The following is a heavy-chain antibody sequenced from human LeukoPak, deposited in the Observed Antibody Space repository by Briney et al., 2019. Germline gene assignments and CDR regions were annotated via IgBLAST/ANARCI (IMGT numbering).Heavy chain of an antibody. V-gene: IGHV3-21*01. J-gene: IGHJ4*02. CDR1: GFTFSSYS. D-gene: IGHD2-2*01. Sequence: GGSLRLSCAASGFTFSSYSMNWVRQAPGKGLEWVSSISSSSSYIYYADSVKGRFTISRDNAKNSLYLRMNSLRAEDTAVYYCARDPIVVVPAAMGQINYFDYWGQGTLVTVSS. CDR3: ARDPIVVVPAAMGQINYFDY. CDR2: ISSSSSYI.